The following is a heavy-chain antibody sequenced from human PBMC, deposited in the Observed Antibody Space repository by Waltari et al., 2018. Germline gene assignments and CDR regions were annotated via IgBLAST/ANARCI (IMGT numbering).Heavy chain of an antibody. CDR3: ARARAWGPKAFDV. Sequence: QVQLVQSEAEVRKPGASVKVSCQASGYNFIDYYVHWVRQAPGQGLEWMGWVNTNSGGTMYLRKFEGWVTFSTDTSVNTAYMEVTRLKSDDTATYFCARARAWGPKAFDVWGQGTRLTVSS. V-gene: IGHV1-2*04. CDR1: GYNFIDYY. J-gene: IGHJ3*01. D-gene: IGHD7-27*01. CDR2: VNTNSGGT.